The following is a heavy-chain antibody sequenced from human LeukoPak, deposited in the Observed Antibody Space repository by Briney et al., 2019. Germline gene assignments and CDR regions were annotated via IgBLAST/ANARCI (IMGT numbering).Heavy chain of an antibody. J-gene: IGHJ4*02. V-gene: IGHV4-59*08. Sequence: SETLSLTCTVCGGSISGYYWTWIRQPPGKGLEWVGWIYNSGYTNYSPSFKSRVTISIDTSKNQFSLSLTSVTAADTAVYHCARLSHDGSGYRPDYWGQGTLATVSS. CDR3: ARLSHDGSGYRPDY. CDR1: GGSISGYY. CDR2: IYNSGYT. D-gene: IGHD3-22*01.